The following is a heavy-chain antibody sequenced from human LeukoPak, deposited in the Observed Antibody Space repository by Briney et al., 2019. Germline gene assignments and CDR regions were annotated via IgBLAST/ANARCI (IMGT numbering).Heavy chain of an antibody. V-gene: IGHV4-59*10. Sequence: PSETLSLTCAVYGGSFSGYYWSWIRQPAGKGLEWIGRIYTSGNTNYNPSLKSRVTMSVDTSKNQFSLKLTSVTAADTAVYYCARTTLGYSYGLQDYWGQGTLVTVSS. D-gene: IGHD5-18*01. J-gene: IGHJ4*02. CDR1: GGSFSGYY. CDR2: IYTSGNT. CDR3: ARTTLGYSYGLQDY.